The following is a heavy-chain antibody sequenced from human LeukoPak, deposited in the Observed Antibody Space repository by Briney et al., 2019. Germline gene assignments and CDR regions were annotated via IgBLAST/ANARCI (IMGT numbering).Heavy chain of an antibody. CDR2: INWNTGST. Sequence: PGGSLRLSCAAPGFTFDDYGMSSVRQVPGKGLEWVSGINWNTGSTGYADSVKGRFTISRDNAKNSLYLQMNSLRAEGTALYHCASISLSTGWHHLYYYMDVWGKGTTVTVSS. V-gene: IGHV3-20*01. J-gene: IGHJ6*03. CDR3: ASISLSTGWHHLYYYMDV. CDR1: GFTFDDYG. D-gene: IGHD6-19*01.